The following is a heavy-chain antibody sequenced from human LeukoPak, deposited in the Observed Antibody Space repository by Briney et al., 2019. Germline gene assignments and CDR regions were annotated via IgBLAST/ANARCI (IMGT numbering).Heavy chain of an antibody. CDR2: IYTSGST. V-gene: IGHV4-4*07. Sequence: PSETLSLTCTVSGGSISSYYWSWIRQPAGKGLEWIGRIYTSGSTNYNPSLKSRVTMSVDTSKNQFSLKLSSVTAADTAVYYCARGGRPIAAAGHYYYGMDVWGQGTTVTVSS. J-gene: IGHJ6*02. D-gene: IGHD6-13*01. CDR1: GGSISSYY. CDR3: ARGGRPIAAAGHYYYGMDV.